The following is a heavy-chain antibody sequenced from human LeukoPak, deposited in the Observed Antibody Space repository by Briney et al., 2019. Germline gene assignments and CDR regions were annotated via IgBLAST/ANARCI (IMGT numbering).Heavy chain of an antibody. Sequence: GGSLRLSCAASGLAVSNKYLSWVRQAPGKGLEWVSLIYGGGRTTYADSVKGRFTISRDNFKNTLYLQMNSLRAEDTAFYYCAGYEHDVSNWYFDLWGGGALVTVSS. J-gene: IGHJ2*01. CDR2: IYGGGRT. V-gene: IGHV3-53*01. D-gene: IGHD3-3*02. CDR3: AGYEHDVSNWYFDL. CDR1: GLAVSNKY.